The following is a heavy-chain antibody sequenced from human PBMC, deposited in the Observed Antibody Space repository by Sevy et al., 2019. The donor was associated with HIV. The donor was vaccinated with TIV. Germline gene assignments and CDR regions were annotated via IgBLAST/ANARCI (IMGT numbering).Heavy chain of an antibody. Sequence: GGSLRLSCTSSGLTFSSSGMHWVRQAPGKGLEWVAFIRYDGSDKYYADSVKDRFTISRDNSKNTLYLQMNSLRAEDTAVYYCALGLGFLEAYWGKGTLVTVSS. CDR1: GLTFSSSG. D-gene: IGHD3-3*01. CDR2: IRYDGSDK. J-gene: IGHJ4*02. CDR3: ALGLGFLEAY. V-gene: IGHV3-30*02.